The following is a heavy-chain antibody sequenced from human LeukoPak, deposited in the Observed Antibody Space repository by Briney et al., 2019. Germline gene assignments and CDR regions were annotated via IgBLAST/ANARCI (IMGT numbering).Heavy chain of an antibody. J-gene: IGHJ4*02. CDR1: GFTFSSYS. CDR3: ARDELYGGKTFDY. D-gene: IGHD4-23*01. Sequence: GGSLRLSCAASGFTFSSYSMNWVRQAPGKGLEWVSSISSSSSYIYYADSVKGRFTISRDNAKNSLYLQMNSLRAEDTAVYYCARDELYGGKTFDYWGQGTLVTVSS. V-gene: IGHV3-21*01. CDR2: ISSSSSYI.